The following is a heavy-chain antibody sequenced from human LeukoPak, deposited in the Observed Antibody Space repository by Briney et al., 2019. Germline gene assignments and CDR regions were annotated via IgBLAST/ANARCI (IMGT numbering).Heavy chain of an antibody. CDR1: GGSISSGSYY. CDR3: ARESTEGDFWIRKGFDY. D-gene: IGHD3-3*01. Sequence: SQTLSLTCTVSGGSISSGSYYWSWIRQPAGKGLEWIGRIYTSGSTNYNPSLKSRVTISVDTSKNQFSLKLSSVTAADTAVYYCARESTEGDFWIRKGFDYWGQGTLVTVSS. J-gene: IGHJ4*02. CDR2: IYTSGST. V-gene: IGHV4-61*02.